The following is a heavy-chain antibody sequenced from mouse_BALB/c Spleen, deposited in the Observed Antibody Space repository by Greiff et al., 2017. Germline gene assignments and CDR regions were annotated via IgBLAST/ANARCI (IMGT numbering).Heavy chain of an antibody. Sequence: EVMLVESGGGLVKPGGSLKLSCAASGFTFSSYTMSWVRQTPEKRLEWVATISSGGSYTYYPDSVKGRFTISRYNAKNTLYLQMSSLKSEDTAMYYCTRDRKYGNYAWFDYWGQGTLVTVSA. CDR3: TRDRKYGNYAWFDY. D-gene: IGHD2-10*02. CDR2: ISSGGSYT. J-gene: IGHJ3*01. V-gene: IGHV5-6-4*01. CDR1: GFTFSSYT.